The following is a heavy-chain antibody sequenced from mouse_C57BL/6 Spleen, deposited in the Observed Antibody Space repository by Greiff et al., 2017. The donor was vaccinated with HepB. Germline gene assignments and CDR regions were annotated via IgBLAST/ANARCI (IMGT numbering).Heavy chain of an antibody. CDR2: IYPGDGDT. D-gene: IGHD2-1*01. Sequence: VKLQESGPELVKPGASVKISCKASGYAFSSSWMNWVKQRPGKGLEWIGRIYPGDGDTNYNGKFKGKATLTADKSSSPAYMQLSSLTSEDSAVYFCAVYYGNYDDYWGQGTSVTVSS. J-gene: IGHJ4*01. V-gene: IGHV1-82*01. CDR1: GYAFSSSW. CDR3: AVYYGNYDDY.